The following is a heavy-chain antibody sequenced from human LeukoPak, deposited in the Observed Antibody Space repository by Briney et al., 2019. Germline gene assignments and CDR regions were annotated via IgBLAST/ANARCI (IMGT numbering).Heavy chain of an antibody. CDR1: GGSITSNSYY. V-gene: IGHV4-39*01. D-gene: IGHD3-10*01. CDR3: ARRWFGELYAFDI. J-gene: IGHJ3*02. Sequence: SETLSLTCTVSGGSITSNSYYWGWIRQPPGKGLEWIGTMYYSGNTYYNPSLKSRVAISVDTSKNQFSLKLTSVTAADTAIYYCARRWFGELYAFDIWGQGTMVTVSS. CDR2: MYYSGNT.